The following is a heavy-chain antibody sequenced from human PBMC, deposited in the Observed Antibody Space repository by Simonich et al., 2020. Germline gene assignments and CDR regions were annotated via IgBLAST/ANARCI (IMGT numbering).Heavy chain of an antibody. J-gene: IGHJ4*02. CDR3: ARGGCSGGSCYSLGY. Sequence: QVQLVQSGAEVKKPGASVKVSCKASGYTFTSYDINWVRQATGQGLEWMWWMNTNGGNTGYAQKFQGRVTMTRNTSISSVYMELSSRRSEDTAVYYCARGGCSGGSCYSLGYWGQGTRVTVSS. D-gene: IGHD2-15*01. CDR1: GYTFTSYD. CDR2: MNTNGGNT. V-gene: IGHV1-8*01.